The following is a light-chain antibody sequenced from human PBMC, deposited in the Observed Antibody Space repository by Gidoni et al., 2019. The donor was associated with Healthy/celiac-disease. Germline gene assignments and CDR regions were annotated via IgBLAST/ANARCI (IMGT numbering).Light chain of an antibody. CDR1: SSNIGAGYD. Sequence: QSVLTPPPSVSGAPGQRVTISCTGSSSNIGAGYDVHWYQQLPGTAPKLLIYGNSNRPSGVPDRFSGSKSGTSASLGITGLQAEDEADYYCQSYDSSLSVVFGGGTKLTVL. J-gene: IGLJ2*01. CDR2: GNS. CDR3: QSYDSSLSVV. V-gene: IGLV1-40*01.